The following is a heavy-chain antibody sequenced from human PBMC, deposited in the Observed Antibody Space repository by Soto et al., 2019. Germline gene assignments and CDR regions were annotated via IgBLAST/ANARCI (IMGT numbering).Heavy chain of an antibody. CDR3: ARDLVVVATVSPYYYYYGMDV. CDR1: GGTFSSYA. V-gene: IGHV1-69*12. CDR2: IIPIFGTA. J-gene: IGHJ6*02. D-gene: IGHD5-12*01. Sequence: QVQLVQSGAEVKKPGSSVKVSCKASGGTFSSYAISWVRQAPGQGLEWMGGIIPIFGTANYAQKFKGRVTITADESTSTAYMELSSLRSEDTAVYYSARDLVVVATVSPYYYYYGMDVWGQGTTITVSS.